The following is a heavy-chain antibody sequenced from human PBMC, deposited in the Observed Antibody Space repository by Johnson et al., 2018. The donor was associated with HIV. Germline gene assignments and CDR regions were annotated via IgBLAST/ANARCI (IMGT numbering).Heavy chain of an antibody. CDR1: GFTLSDYW. CDR3: AKSPAKDHGGNSGAFAS. D-gene: IGHD4-23*01. Sequence: VQLVESGGGLVQPGGSLRLSCAAYGFTLSDYWMHWVRQGTGKGLAWVARVNSDGYSTSYAGSVKGRFTVSRDNSKNTLYLQMNSLRAEDTAIYYCAKSPAKDHGGNSGAFASWGQGTMVTVSS. J-gene: IGHJ3*02. V-gene: IGHV3-74*01. CDR2: VNSDGYST.